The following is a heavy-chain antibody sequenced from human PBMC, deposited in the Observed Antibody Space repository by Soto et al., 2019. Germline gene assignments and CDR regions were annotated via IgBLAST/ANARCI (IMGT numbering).Heavy chain of an antibody. CDR3: ARCYCSVGSCYTCWHFDL. CDR2: IGPYNGNT. Sequence: QVQLVQSGAEVKKPGASVKVSCKASGYTLNNYGISWVRQAPGQGLEWMGWIGPYNGNTDHAQNFQGRVNMTTDTSTNTAYMELRSLRSDDTALYYCARCYCSVGSCYTCWHFDLWGRGTLVTVSS. CDR1: GYTLNNYG. D-gene: IGHD2-15*01. J-gene: IGHJ2*01. V-gene: IGHV1-18*01.